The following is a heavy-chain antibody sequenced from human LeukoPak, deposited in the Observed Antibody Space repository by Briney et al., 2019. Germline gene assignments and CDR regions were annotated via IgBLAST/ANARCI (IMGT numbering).Heavy chain of an antibody. CDR1: GFTFSSYE. Sequence: GGSLRLSCAASGFTFSSYEMNWVRQAPGKGLEWVSYISSSGSTIYYADSVKGRFTISRDNAKNSLYLQMNSLRAEDTAVYYCAKVATTDKVDYRGQGTLVTVSS. CDR3: AKVATTDKVDY. J-gene: IGHJ4*02. D-gene: IGHD4-17*01. CDR2: ISSSGSTI. V-gene: IGHV3-48*03.